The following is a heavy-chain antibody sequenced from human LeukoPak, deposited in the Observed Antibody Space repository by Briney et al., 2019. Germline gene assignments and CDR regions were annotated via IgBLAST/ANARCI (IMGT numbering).Heavy chain of an antibody. V-gene: IGHV1-69*13. D-gene: IGHD6-13*01. Sequence: GASVKVSCKASGGTFSSYAISWVRQAPGQGLEWMGGTIPIFGTANYAQKFQGRVTITADESTSTAYMELSSLRSEDTAVYYCARNGPSIAAAGVYYYYGMDVWGQGTTVTVSS. CDR2: TIPIFGTA. CDR3: ARNGPSIAAAGVYYYYGMDV. CDR1: GGTFSSYA. J-gene: IGHJ6*02.